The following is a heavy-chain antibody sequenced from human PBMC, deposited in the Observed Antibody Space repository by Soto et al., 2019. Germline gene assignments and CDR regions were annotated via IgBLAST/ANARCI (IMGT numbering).Heavy chain of an antibody. CDR3: ASSSSYYYVDY. Sequence: EVQLVESGGGLVKPGVSLRLSCAASGFTFSSYSMNWVRQAPGKGLEWVSSISSSSSYIYYADSVKGRFTISRDNAKKSLYLQMNSLRAEDTAVYYCASSSSYYYVDYWGQGTLVTVSS. CDR1: GFTFSSYS. D-gene: IGHD6-13*01. V-gene: IGHV3-21*01. J-gene: IGHJ4*02. CDR2: ISSSSSYI.